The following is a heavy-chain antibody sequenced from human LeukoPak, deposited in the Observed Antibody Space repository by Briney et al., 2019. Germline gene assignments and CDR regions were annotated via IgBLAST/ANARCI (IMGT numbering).Heavy chain of an antibody. Sequence: PSETLSLTCTVSGGSISSYYWSWIRQPAGKGLEWIGRVYTSGSTNYNPSLKSRVTMSVDTSKNQFSLKLSSVTAADTAAYYCARVSAGSIVVVTAQYYYYYMDVWGKGTTVTVSS. CDR3: ARVSAGSIVVVTAQYYYYYMDV. CDR1: GGSISSYY. D-gene: IGHD2-21*02. J-gene: IGHJ6*03. CDR2: VYTSGST. V-gene: IGHV4-4*07.